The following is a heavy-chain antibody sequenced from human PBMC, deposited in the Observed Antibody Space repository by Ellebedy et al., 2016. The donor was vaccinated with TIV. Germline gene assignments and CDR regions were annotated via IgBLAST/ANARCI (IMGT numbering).Heavy chain of an antibody. CDR1: GFTFDNFA. D-gene: IGHD1-1*01. CDR2: ITGSGDRT. CDR3: ARIQTNWYFNL. Sequence: GESLKISCATSGFTFDNFAMRWFRQAPGKGLEWVSAITGSGDRTFYADSVKGRFTVSRDTSKNTLYLQLNSLRAEDTALFYCARIQTNWYFNLWGRGTLVTVSS. V-gene: IGHV3-23*01. J-gene: IGHJ2*01.